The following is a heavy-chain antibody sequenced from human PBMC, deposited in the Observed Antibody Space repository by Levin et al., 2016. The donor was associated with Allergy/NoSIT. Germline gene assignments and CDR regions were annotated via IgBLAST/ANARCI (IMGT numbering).Heavy chain of an antibody. CDR1: GLTLSDHY. V-gene: IGHV3-72*01. Sequence: GGSLRLSCAASGLTLSDHYMDWVRQAPGKGLEWVGRSRNKANSYTTEYAASVKGRFTISRDDSKNSLFLQMNSLRIEDTAVYYCAVGNSGSYGRWFDPWGQGTLVTVSS. CDR2: SRNKANSYTT. J-gene: IGHJ5*02. CDR3: AVGNSGSYGRWFDP. D-gene: IGHD1-26*01.